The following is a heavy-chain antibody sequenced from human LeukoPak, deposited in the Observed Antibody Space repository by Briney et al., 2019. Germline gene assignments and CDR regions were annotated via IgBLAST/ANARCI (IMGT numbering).Heavy chain of an antibody. CDR1: GFTFSNAW. D-gene: IGHD2-15*01. CDR3: ARTLDGGSDY. CDR2: INQDGSEN. J-gene: IGHJ4*02. Sequence: GGSLRLSCAASGFTFSNAWMSWVRQAPGKGLEWVANINQDGSENYYVGSVKGRFTISRDNTKNSLYLQMNSLSAEDTAVYSCARTLDGGSDYWGQGTLVTVSS. V-gene: IGHV3-7*04.